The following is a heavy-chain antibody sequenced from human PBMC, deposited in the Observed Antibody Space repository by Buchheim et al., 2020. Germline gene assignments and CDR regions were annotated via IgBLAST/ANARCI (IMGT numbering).Heavy chain of an antibody. CDR3: AGGGVFRPKDY. J-gene: IGHJ4*02. Sequence: QVQLVESGGGVVQPGRSLRLSCAASGFTFSSYAMHWVRQAPGKGLEWVAVISYDGSNKYYADSVKGRFTISRDNSKNTLYLQMNSLRAGDTAVYYCAGGGVFRPKDYWGQGTL. CDR2: ISYDGSNK. V-gene: IGHV3-30-3*01. D-gene: IGHD2-8*01. CDR1: GFTFSSYA.